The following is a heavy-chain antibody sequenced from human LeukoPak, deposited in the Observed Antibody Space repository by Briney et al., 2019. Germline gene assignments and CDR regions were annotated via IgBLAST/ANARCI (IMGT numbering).Heavy chain of an antibody. Sequence: PSETLSLTCTVSGGSISSYYWSWIRQPPGKGLEWIGYIYYSGSTNYNPSLKSRVTISVDTSKNQFSLKLSSVTAADTAVYYCARDKRWYYDGIGWFDPWGQGTLVTVSS. V-gene: IGHV4-59*01. CDR1: GGSISSYY. CDR3: ARDKRWYYDGIGWFDP. D-gene: IGHD3-3*01. J-gene: IGHJ5*02. CDR2: IYYSGST.